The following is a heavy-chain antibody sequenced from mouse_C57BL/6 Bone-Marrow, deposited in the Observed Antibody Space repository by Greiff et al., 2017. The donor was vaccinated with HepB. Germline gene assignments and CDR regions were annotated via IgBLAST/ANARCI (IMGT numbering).Heavy chain of an antibody. CDR2: IYPRDGST. V-gene: IGHV1-78*01. J-gene: IGHJ1*03. D-gene: IGHD1-1*01. Sequence: VQLQQSDAELVKPGASVKISCKVSGYTFTDHTLHWMKQRPEQGLEWIGYIYPRDGSTKSNEKFKGKATLTADKSSSTAYMQLNSLTSEDSAVYVCARSHYYGSSYYWYFDVWGTGTTVTVSS. CDR1: GYTFTDHT. CDR3: ARSHYYGSSYYWYFDV.